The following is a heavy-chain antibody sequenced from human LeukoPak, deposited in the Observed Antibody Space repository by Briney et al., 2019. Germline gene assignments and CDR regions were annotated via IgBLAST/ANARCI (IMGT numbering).Heavy chain of an antibody. CDR3: AKIRLMVRGVWDAFDI. CDR1: GFTFSSYA. CDR2: ISGSGGST. V-gene: IGHV3-23*01. Sequence: PGGSLRLSCAASGFTFSSYAMSWVRQAPGKGLEWVSAISGSGGSTYYADSVKGRFTISRDNSKNTLYLQMNSLRAEDTAVYYCAKIRLMVRGVWDAFDIWGQGTMVTVSS. J-gene: IGHJ3*02. D-gene: IGHD3-10*01.